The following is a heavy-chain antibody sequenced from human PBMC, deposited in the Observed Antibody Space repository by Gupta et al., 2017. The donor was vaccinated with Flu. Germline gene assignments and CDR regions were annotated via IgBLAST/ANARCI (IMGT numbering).Heavy chain of an antibody. CDR3: ARVLVPHATPYGMDV. CDR2: ISSSSTYI. CDR1: GFAFCTYT. D-gene: IGHD2-2*01. J-gene: IGHJ6*02. Sequence: VQLVESGGGLVKPGGSLRLSCSASGFAFCTYTMNWVRQAPGKGLEWVSSISSSSTYIYYADSVKGRITISRDNAKNSLHLQMNSLRAEDTAVYYCARVLVPHATPYGMDVWGQGTTVSVSS. V-gene: IGHV3-21*01.